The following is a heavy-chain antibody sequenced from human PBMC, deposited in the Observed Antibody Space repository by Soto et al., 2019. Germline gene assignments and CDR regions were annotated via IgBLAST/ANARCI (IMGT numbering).Heavy chain of an antibody. Sequence: EVQLVESGGGLVQPGGPLRLSCAASGFTFSNYWMHWVRKAPGKGLMWVSRINPDGSRTTYADSVKGRFAISRDNAKNTLYLQMNSLRADDTSVYYCATVKLGSYDWFDPWGQGTLVTVSS. V-gene: IGHV3-74*01. CDR2: INPDGSRT. J-gene: IGHJ5*02. D-gene: IGHD3-16*01. CDR1: GFTFSNYW. CDR3: ATVKLGSYDWFDP.